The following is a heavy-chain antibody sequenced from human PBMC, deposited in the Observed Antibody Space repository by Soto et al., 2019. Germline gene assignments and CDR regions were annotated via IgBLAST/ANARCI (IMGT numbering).Heavy chain of an antibody. V-gene: IGHV1-3*05. D-gene: IGHD2-21*02. CDR2: INAGNGNT. J-gene: IGHJ4*02. CDR3: ARSIVVVTALDY. CDR1: GYTFTSYA. Sequence: QVQLVQSGAEEKKPGASVKVSCKASGYTFTSYAMHWVRQAPGQRLEWMGWINAGNGNTKYSQKFQGIVTITRDTSASTAYMELSSLRSEDTAVYYCARSIVVVTALDYWGQGTLVTVSS.